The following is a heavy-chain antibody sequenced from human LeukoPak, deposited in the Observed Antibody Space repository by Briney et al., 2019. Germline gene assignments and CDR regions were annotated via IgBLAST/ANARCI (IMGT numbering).Heavy chain of an antibody. J-gene: IGHJ4*02. CDR1: GKTLSDLS. CDR2: SDPEDGER. CDR3: VTGFTTMAVDYFDD. Sequence: GASVKVSCKVSGKTLSDLSIHWLRQPPGKGLEWLGGSDPEDGERIYAQMFQGRVTMTEDTSIDTAYMELSSLRSEDTAVYYCVTGFTTMAVDYFDDWGQGTLVTVSS. D-gene: IGHD5-18*01. V-gene: IGHV1-24*01.